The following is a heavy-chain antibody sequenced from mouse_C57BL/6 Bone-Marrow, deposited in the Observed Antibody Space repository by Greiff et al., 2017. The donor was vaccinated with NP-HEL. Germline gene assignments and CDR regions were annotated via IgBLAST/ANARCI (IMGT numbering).Heavy chain of an antibody. V-gene: IGHV1-58*01. CDR1: GYTFTSYG. Sequence: VQLQQSGAELVRPGSSVKMSCKTSGYTFTSYGINWVKQRPGQGLEWIGYLSIGNGYTEYNEKFKGKATLTSDTSSSTAYMQLSSLTSEDSAIYFCAINWSWFAYWGQGTLVTVSA. CDR2: LSIGNGYT. D-gene: IGHD4-1*02. CDR3: AINWSWFAY. J-gene: IGHJ3*01.